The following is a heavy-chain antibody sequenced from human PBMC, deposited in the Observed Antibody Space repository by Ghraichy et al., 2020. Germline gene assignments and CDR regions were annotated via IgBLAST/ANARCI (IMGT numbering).Heavy chain of an antibody. J-gene: IGHJ6*03. Sequence: GGSLRLSCAASGFTFSSYSMNWVRQAPGKGLEWVSYISSSSSTIYYADSVKGRFTISRDNAKNSLYLQMNSLRDEDTAVYYCARDKKEDIVVVPAALRHYYYYMDVWGKGTTVTVSS. CDR1: GFTFSSYS. CDR2: ISSSSSTI. V-gene: IGHV3-48*02. CDR3: ARDKKEDIVVVPAALRHYYYYMDV. D-gene: IGHD2-2*01.